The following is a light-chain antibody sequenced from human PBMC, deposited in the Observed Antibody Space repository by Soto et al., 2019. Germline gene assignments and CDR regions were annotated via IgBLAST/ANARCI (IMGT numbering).Light chain of an antibody. CDR3: MQGTHWPLT. J-gene: IGKJ4*01. V-gene: IGKV2-30*01. CDR2: RVS. CDR1: QSLVYRDGNTY. Sequence: DVVVTQTPLSLPVTLGQPASISCTSSQSLVYRDGNTYLNWFQQRPGQSPRRLIYRVSNRDSGVPDRFSGRGSGTDFTLNITRVEAEDVGLYYCMQGTHWPLTFGGGTQVEIK.